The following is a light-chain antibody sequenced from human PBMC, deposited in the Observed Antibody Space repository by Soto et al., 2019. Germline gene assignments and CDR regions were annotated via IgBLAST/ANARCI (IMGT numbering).Light chain of an antibody. Sequence: EIVLTQFPATLSLSPGERATLSCRASQSVSSFLAWYQQKPGQAPRLLIYDASNRATGIPARFSGSGSGTDFTLTISSLEPEDFALYYCQQRSSWPRTFGQGTKVDIK. CDR1: QSVSSF. J-gene: IGKJ1*01. CDR3: QQRSSWPRT. V-gene: IGKV3-11*01. CDR2: DAS.